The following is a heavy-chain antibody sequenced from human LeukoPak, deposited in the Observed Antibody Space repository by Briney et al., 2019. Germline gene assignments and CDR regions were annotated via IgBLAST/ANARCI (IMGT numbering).Heavy chain of an antibody. V-gene: IGHV3-23*01. D-gene: IGHD5-18*01. CDR1: GFTFSSYA. CDR2: ISGSGGST. J-gene: IGHJ4*02. CDR3: ARDQLAGIQRFDY. Sequence: GGSLRLSCAASGFTFSSYAMSWVRQAPGKGLEWVSAISGSGGSTYYADSVKGRFTISRDNAKNSLYLQMNSLRAEDTAVYYCARDQLAGIQRFDYWGQGTLVTVSS.